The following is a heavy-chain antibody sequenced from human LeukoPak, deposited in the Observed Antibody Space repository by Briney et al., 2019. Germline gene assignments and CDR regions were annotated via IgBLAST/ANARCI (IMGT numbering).Heavy chain of an antibody. CDR1: GGSISSGDYY. V-gene: IGHV4-30-4*01. CDR2: IYYSGST. Sequence: SETLSLTCTVSGGSISSGDYYWSWIRQPPGKGLEWIGYIYYSGSTYYNPSLKSRVTISVDTSKNQFSLKLSSVTAADTAVYYCARGLVTAIRQRSYYFDYWGQGTLVTVSS. CDR3: ARGLVTAIRQRSYYFDY. D-gene: IGHD2-21*02. J-gene: IGHJ4*02.